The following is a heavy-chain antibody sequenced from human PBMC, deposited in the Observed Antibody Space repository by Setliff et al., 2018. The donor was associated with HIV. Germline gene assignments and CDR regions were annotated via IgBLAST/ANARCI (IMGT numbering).Heavy chain of an antibody. CDR3: ARGNSGFDFLDY. Sequence: ASETLSLTCNISGYSISSYYWSWIRQPAGKGLEWIGRIYTSGITNFNPSLKSRVTMSMDTSKKMFSLRLNSVTAADTAMYYCARGNSGFDFLDYWGQGTLVTVS. CDR1: GYSISSYY. D-gene: IGHD5-12*01. V-gene: IGHV4-4*07. J-gene: IGHJ4*02. CDR2: IYTSGIT.